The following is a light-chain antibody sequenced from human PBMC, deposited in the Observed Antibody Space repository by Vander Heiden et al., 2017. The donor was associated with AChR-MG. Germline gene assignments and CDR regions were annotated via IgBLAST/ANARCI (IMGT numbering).Light chain of an antibody. CDR3: NSRDSSGNHLGIWV. V-gene: IGLV3-19*01. J-gene: IGLJ3*02. CDR2: CKN. Sequence: SSELTQDPAVSVALGQTVRITCQGDSLRSYYASWYQQKPGQAPVLVIYCKNNRPSGIPDRFSGSSSGNTASLTITGAQAEDEADYYCNSRDSSGNHLGIWVFGGGTKLTVL. CDR1: SLRSYY.